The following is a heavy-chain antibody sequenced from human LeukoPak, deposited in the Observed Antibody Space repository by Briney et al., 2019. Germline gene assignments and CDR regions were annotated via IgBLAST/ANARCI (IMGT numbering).Heavy chain of an antibody. D-gene: IGHD2-2*01. Sequence: ASVKVSCKLSGYTLTELSMHWVRQAPGKGLEWMGGFDPEEGETIYAQKSQGRVTMTEDTSTDTAYMELSSLRSEDTAVYYCARGALVPTAPSDYWGQGTLVTVSS. CDR3: ARGALVPTAPSDY. CDR2: FDPEEGET. V-gene: IGHV1-24*01. CDR1: GYTLTELS. J-gene: IGHJ4*02.